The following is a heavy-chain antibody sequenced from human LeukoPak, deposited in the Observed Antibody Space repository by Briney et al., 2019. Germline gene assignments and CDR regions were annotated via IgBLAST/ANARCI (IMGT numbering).Heavy chain of an antibody. CDR2: IYSGGTT. Sequence: GGSLRLSCAASGFTVSSNYMSWVRQAPGKGLEWISVIYSGGTTYYADSVKGRFTISRDNSKNTMYLQMNSLRAEDTAMYYCARERAYCSSTTRYKKWKFDLWGRGTLVTVSS. D-gene: IGHD2-2*01. V-gene: IGHV3-66*01. CDR1: GFTVSSNY. J-gene: IGHJ2*01. CDR3: ARERAYCSSTTRYKKWKFDL.